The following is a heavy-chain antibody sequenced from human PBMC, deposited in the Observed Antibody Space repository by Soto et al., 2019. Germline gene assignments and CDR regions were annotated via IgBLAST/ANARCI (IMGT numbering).Heavy chain of an antibody. D-gene: IGHD3-22*01. V-gene: IGHV3-30-3*01. J-gene: IGHJ4*02. Sequence: QVQLVESGGVVVQPGRSLRLSCSASGFNFTSYAMHWVRQAPGKGLEWVAVISYDGSDKYYADSAKGRFTISRNNSKNTLYLQMNSLRTHDAAVYYFARGGIVVGWGQGTLVTVSS. CDR1: GFNFTSYA. CDR3: ARGGIVVG. CDR2: ISYDGSDK.